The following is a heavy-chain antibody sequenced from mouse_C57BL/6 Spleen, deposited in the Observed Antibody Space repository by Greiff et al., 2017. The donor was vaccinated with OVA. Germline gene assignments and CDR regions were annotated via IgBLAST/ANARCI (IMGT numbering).Heavy chain of an antibody. CDR3: ARSPYYDYDGRGYAMDY. CDR1: GYTFTSYW. Sequence: QVQLQQSGAELVMPGASVKLSCKASGYTFTSYWMHWVKQRPGQGLEWIGEIDPSDSYTNYNQKFKGKSTLTVDKSSSTAYMQLSSLTSEDSAVYYCARSPYYDYDGRGYAMDYWGQGTSVTVSS. V-gene: IGHV1-69*01. J-gene: IGHJ4*01. CDR2: IDPSDSYT. D-gene: IGHD2-4*01.